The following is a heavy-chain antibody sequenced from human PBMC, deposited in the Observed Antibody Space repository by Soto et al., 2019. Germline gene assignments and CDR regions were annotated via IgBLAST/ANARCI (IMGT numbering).Heavy chain of an antibody. CDR1: GGSISSYY. CDR2: IYYSGST. Sequence: SETLSLTCTVSGGSISSYYWSWIRQPPGKGLEWIGYIYYSGSTNYNPSLKSRVTISVDTSKNQFSLKLSSVTAADTAVYYCARDGLIVAIAVAGNYYYYGMDVWGQGTTVTVSS. D-gene: IGHD6-19*01. J-gene: IGHJ6*02. CDR3: ARDGLIVAIAVAGNYYYYGMDV. V-gene: IGHV4-59*01.